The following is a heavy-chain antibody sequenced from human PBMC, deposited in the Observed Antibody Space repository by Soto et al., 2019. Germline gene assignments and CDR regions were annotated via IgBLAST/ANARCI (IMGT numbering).Heavy chain of an antibody. CDR2: ISSSSSYI. CDR1: GFTFSSYS. Sequence: PGGSLRLSCAASGFTFSSYSMNWVRQAPGKGLEWVSSISSSSSYIYYADSVKGRFTISRDNAKNSLYLQMNSLRAEDTAVYYCARSALDSSRLNWFDPWGQGTLVTVSS. J-gene: IGHJ5*02. V-gene: IGHV3-21*01. D-gene: IGHD6-13*01. CDR3: ARSALDSSRLNWFDP.